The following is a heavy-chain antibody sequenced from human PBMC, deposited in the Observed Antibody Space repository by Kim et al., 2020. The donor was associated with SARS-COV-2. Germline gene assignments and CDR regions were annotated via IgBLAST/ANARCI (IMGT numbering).Heavy chain of an antibody. D-gene: IGHD4-17*01. CDR1: GGSFSGYY. CDR2: INHSGST. CDR3: ARVADDYGDYLGYYYGMDV. J-gene: IGHJ6*02. Sequence: SETLSLTCAVYGGSFSGYYWSWIRQPPGKGLEWIGEINHSGSTNYNPSLKSRVTISVDTSKNQFSLKLSSVTAADTAVYYCARVADDYGDYLGYYYGMDVWGQGTTVTVSS. V-gene: IGHV4-34*01.